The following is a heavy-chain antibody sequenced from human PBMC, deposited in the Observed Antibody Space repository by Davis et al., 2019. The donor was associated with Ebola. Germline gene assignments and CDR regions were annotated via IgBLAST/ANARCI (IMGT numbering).Heavy chain of an antibody. CDR3: ARGLGYQRPNSWFDP. CDR1: GYTFTRYD. CDR2: MNPNSGNT. J-gene: IGHJ5*02. D-gene: IGHD6-25*01. Sequence: AASVKVSCKASGYTFTRYDINWVRQATGQGLEWMGWMNPNSGNTGYAQKFQGRVTMTRNTSIRTAYMELSSLRSEDTSVYYCARGLGYQRPNSWFDPWGQGTLVTVSS. V-gene: IGHV1-8*01.